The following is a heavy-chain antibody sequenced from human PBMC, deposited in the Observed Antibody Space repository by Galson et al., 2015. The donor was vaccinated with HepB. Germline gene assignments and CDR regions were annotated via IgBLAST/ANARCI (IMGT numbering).Heavy chain of an antibody. V-gene: IGHV4-39*01. Sequence: SETLSLTCIVSGGSISSDSYFWGWIRQPPGKGLEWIGSISYRGSTYYNPSLKSRVTMSVGTSKNQFSLKLGSVTAADTAVYYCARRPNYFDTTGYYYGFAYWGQGTLVTVSS. D-gene: IGHD3-22*01. CDR2: ISYRGST. J-gene: IGHJ4*02. CDR3: ARRPNYFDTTGYYYGFAY. CDR1: GGSISSDSYF.